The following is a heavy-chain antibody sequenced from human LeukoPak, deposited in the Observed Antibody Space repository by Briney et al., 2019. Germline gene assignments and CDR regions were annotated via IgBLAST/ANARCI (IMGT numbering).Heavy chain of an antibody. Sequence: GGSLRLSCAASGFTVSTNCMSWVRQAPGKGLEWVSVIYSDGRTYYADSVKGRFTISRDNSKNTLYLQMNSLRAEDTAVYYCAREGEGYYDAFDIWGQGTMVTVSS. CDR2: IYSDGRT. J-gene: IGHJ3*02. D-gene: IGHD3-16*01. CDR1: GFTVSTNC. V-gene: IGHV3-53*01. CDR3: AREGEGYYDAFDI.